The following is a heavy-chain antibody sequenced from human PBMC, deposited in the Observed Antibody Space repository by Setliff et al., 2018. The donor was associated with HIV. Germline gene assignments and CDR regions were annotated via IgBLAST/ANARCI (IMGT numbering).Heavy chain of an antibody. D-gene: IGHD2-21*01. J-gene: IGHJ4*02. Sequence: SETLSLTCTVSGGSISGDFWTWIRQPAGEGLEWIGRTHASGTTQCEPSLKNRCSMSIDTSKNQFSLKLSSVTAADTAVYYCARDPQRGDGYSFDYWGQGTLVTVSS. CDR2: THASGTT. V-gene: IGHV4-4*07. CDR1: GGSISGDF. CDR3: ARDPQRGDGYSFDY.